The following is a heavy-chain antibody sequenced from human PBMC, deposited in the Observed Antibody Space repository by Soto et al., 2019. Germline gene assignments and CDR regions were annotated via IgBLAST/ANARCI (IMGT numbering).Heavy chain of an antibody. CDR3: AKDLPTSRWGDSSGP. CDR1: GFTFSSYA. J-gene: IGHJ5*02. CDR2: ISGSGGST. D-gene: IGHD3-22*01. Sequence: WSLRLSCAASGFTFSSYAISWVRQAPGKGLEWVSAISGSGGSTYYADSVKGRFTISRDNSKNTLYLQMNSLRAEDTAVYYCAKDLPTSRWGDSSGPWGQGTMVTVYS. V-gene: IGHV3-23*01.